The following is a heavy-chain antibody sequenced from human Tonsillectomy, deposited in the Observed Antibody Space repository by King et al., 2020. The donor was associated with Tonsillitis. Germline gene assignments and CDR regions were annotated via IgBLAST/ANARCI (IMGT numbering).Heavy chain of an antibody. V-gene: IGHV3-30*02. Sequence: VQLVESGGGVVQPGGSVRLSCAASGFTFRSYAMHWVRQAPGKGLEWVAFIRFDGTNKYYAESVKGRFTISRDTSKNTLYLQMNSLRTEDTAVYYWAKDGSSGWDPMNYFDYWGQGTLVTVSS. J-gene: IGHJ4*02. D-gene: IGHD6-19*01. CDR2: IRFDGTNK. CDR1: GFTFRSYA. CDR3: AKDGSSGWDPMNYFDY.